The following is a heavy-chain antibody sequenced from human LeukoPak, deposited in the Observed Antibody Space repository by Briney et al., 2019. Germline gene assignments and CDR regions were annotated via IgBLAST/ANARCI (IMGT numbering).Heavy chain of an antibody. Sequence: SETLSLTCSVSGGSMNTHYWNWIRQPAGKGLEWIGRIYTSGSTNHNPSLKGRVIMSLDTSKSQFSLSLSSVTAADTAVYYCARDNNGLYFGVRGFDIWGQGKMVIVSS. CDR2: IYTSGST. CDR1: GGSMNTHY. V-gene: IGHV4-4*07. J-gene: IGHJ3*02. CDR3: ARDNNGLYFGVRGFDI. D-gene: IGHD3-3*01.